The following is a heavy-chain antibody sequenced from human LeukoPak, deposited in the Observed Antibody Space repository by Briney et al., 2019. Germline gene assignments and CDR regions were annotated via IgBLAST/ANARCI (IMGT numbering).Heavy chain of an antibody. V-gene: IGHV4-59*12. Sequence: SETLSLTCTVSGGSISGYFWSWIRQPPGKGLEWIGYVSYTGSTNYNPSLKSRVTISGDTSKNQFSLKLSSVTAADTAVYYCARRPYSSGSKRAFDIWGQGTMVTVSS. D-gene: IGHD6-19*01. CDR3: ARRPYSSGSKRAFDI. J-gene: IGHJ3*02. CDR2: VSYTGST. CDR1: GGSISGYF.